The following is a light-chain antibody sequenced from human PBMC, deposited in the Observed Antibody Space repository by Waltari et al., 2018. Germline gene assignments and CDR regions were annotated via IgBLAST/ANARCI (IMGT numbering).Light chain of an antibody. CDR1: SSDVGSYNL. CDR3: CSYAGSSTHYV. J-gene: IGLJ1*01. V-gene: IGLV2-23*02. CDR2: EVS. Sequence: QSALTQPASVSGSPGQSITISCTGTSSDVGSYNLVSWYQQHPGKAPKLMLYEVSKRPSVVSNRFSGSKSGNTAYLTISGLQAEDEADYYCCSYAGSSTHYVFGTGTKVTVL.